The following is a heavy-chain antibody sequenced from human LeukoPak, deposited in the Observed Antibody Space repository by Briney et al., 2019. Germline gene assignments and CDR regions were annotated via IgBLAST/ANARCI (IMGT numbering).Heavy chain of an antibody. CDR2: ISGRSADI. D-gene: IGHD3-22*01. V-gene: IGHV3-21*06. J-gene: IGHJ4*02. CDR1: GFTFSSYA. CDR3: ARRGYHDSSGYYYFDY. Sequence: GGPLRLSCAASGFTFSSYAMNWVRQAPGKGLEWVSSISGRSADIYYADSVKGRFTISRDNAKNSAFLQMNNLRVEDTAIYYCARRGYHDSSGYYYFDYWGQGTLVTVSS.